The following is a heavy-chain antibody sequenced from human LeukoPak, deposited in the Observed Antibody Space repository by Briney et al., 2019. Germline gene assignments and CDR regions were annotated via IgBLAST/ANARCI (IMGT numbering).Heavy chain of an antibody. CDR2: ISMSGANM. D-gene: IGHD3-9*01. J-gene: IGHJ4*02. CDR1: GFTFSSYE. CDR3: ARERGHDILTGDYNVRALDY. Sequence: GGSLRLSCAASGFTFSSYEMNWARQAPGKGLEWVSFISMSGANMYYADSVKGRFTISRDNAKNSLYLQMNSLRADDTAIYYCARERGHDILTGDYNVRALDYWGQGTLVTVSS. V-gene: IGHV3-48*03.